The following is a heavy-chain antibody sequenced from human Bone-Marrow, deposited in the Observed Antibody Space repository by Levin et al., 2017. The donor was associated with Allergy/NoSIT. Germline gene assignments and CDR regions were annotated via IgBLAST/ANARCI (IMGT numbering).Heavy chain of an antibody. V-gene: IGHV3-23*01. CDR2: ISGSGGST. CDR1: GFTFSSYA. D-gene: IGHD4-17*01. J-gene: IGHJ1*01. CDR3: AKANGDYGPTEYFQH. Sequence: GESLKISCAASGFTFSSYAMSWVRQAPGKGLEWVSAISGSGGSTYYADSVKGRFTISRDNSKNTLYLQMNSLRAEDTAVYYCAKANGDYGPTEYFQHWGQGTLVTVSS.